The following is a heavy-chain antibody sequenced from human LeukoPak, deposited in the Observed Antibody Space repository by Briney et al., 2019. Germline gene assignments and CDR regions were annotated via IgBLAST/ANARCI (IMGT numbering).Heavy chain of an antibody. Sequence: GGSLRLSCAASGFSFNSYDMHWVRQAPGKGLEWVAVISYDGKKSYYADSVKGRFTISRDNSKSTLYLQVNSLRAEDTAVYYCAKAAGKENGYDFWFEHWGQGTLVTVSS. J-gene: IGHJ5*02. D-gene: IGHD3-3*01. CDR3: AKAAGKENGYDFWFEH. CDR1: GFSFNSYD. CDR2: ISYDGKKS. V-gene: IGHV3-30*04.